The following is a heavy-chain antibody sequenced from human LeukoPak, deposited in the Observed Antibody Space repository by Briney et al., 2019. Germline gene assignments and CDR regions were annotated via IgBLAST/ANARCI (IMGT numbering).Heavy chain of an antibody. J-gene: IGHJ4*02. Sequence: SETLSLTCALYVGSVSGYYWSWIRQPPGKGVEWVGEIHYTGATSYNPSLKSRATISIEPSKNQVSLRLSSVTAADTAVYYCTRVNILSGYCFDFWGQGALVTVSS. D-gene: IGHD3-9*01. CDR1: VGSVSGYY. CDR3: TRVNILSGYCFDF. V-gene: IGHV4-34*01. CDR2: IHYTGAT.